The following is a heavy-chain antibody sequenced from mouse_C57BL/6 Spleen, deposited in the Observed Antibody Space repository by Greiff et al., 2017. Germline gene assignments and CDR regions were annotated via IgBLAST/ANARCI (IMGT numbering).Heavy chain of an antibody. D-gene: IGHD1-1*01. V-gene: IGHV1-64*01. CDR3: ARSITTVVATRGYFDY. J-gene: IGHJ2*01. CDR2: IHPNSGST. Sequence: QVQLQQPGAELVKPGASVKLSCKASGYTFTSYWMHWVKQRPGQGLEWIGMIHPNSGSTNYNEKFKSKATLTVDKSSSTAYMQLSSLTSEDSAVYYCARSITTVVATRGYFDYWGQGTTLTVSS. CDR1: GYTFTSYW.